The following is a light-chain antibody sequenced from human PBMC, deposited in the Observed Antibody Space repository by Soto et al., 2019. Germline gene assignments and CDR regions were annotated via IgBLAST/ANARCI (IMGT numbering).Light chain of an antibody. J-gene: IGKJ1*01. V-gene: IGKV3-15*01. Sequence: EIVMTQSPATLSVSPGERATLSCRASQSVTGNLAWYQQKPGQAPRLLIYGASTRATGIPARFSGRGSGTEFTLTINSLQSEDFAVYYCQQYNTWPRTFGQGTKVDIK. CDR1: QSVTGN. CDR3: QQYNTWPRT. CDR2: GAS.